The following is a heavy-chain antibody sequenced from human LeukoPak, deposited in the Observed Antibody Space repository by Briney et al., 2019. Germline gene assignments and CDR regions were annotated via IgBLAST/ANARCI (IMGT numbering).Heavy chain of an antibody. J-gene: IGHJ4*02. CDR1: GYTFTGYY. D-gene: IGHD3-3*01. V-gene: IGHV1-2*02. CDR2: INPNSGGT. Sequence: ASVKVSCKASGYTFTGYYIHWVRQAPGQGLEWMGWINPNSGGTNYAQKFQGRVTMTRDTSISTAYMELSRLRSDDTAVYYCARVDFSSYYDFWSGYSSPFDYWGQGTLVTVSS. CDR3: ARVDFSSYYDFWSGYSSPFDY.